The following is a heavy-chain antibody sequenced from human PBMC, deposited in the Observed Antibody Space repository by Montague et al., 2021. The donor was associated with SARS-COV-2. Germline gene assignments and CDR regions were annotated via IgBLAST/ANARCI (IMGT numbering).Heavy chain of an antibody. CDR2: SYYRGST. CDR3: ARGGYYDYAFDI. D-gene: IGHD3-22*01. J-gene: IGHJ3*02. CDR1: GGSISSYY. V-gene: IGHV4-59*01. Sequence: SETLSLTCTVSGGSISSYYWSWIRQPPGKGLEWIGYSYYRGSTNYNPSHKSRVTISVDTSKNQFSLRLSAVTAADTAVYYCARGGYYDYAFDIWGQGTMVIVSS.